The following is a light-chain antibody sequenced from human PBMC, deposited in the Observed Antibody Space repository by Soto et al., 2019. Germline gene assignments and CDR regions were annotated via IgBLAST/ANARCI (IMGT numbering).Light chain of an antibody. CDR2: DAS. Sequence: TQYPSSLSASVGDRVTITCRASQSVSSYLAWYQQKPGQAPRLLIYDASNRATGIPARFSGSGSGTDFTLTISSLEPEDFAVYYCQQRSNWPPTFGQGTRLEVK. CDR3: QQRSNWPPT. CDR1: QSVSSY. V-gene: IGKV3-11*01. J-gene: IGKJ5*01.